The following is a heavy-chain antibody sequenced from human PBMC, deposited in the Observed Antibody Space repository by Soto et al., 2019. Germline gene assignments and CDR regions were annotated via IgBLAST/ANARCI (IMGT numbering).Heavy chain of an antibody. V-gene: IGHV4-59*01. Sequence: ETLSLTCTVSGGSISSYYWSWIRQPPGKGLEWIGYIYYSGSTNYNPSLKSRVTISVDTSKNQFSLKLSSVTAADTAVYYCRGSVTMVRGVIPYDYWGQGTLVTVSS. CDR3: RGSVTMVRGVIPYDY. D-gene: IGHD3-10*01. CDR2: IYYSGST. J-gene: IGHJ4*02. CDR1: GGSISSYY.